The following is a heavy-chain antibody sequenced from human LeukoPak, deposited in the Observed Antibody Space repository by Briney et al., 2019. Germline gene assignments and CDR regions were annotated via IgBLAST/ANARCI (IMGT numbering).Heavy chain of an antibody. Sequence: PSETLSLTCTVSGGSISGYYWSWIRQPPGKGLEWIGYVYYSGSTNYNPSLKSRVTISVDTSKNQLSLKLNSVTAADTAVYYCARYIWGSYPTFEDYWGQGSLVTVSS. J-gene: IGHJ4*02. CDR3: ARYIWGSYPTFEDY. CDR1: GGSISGYY. V-gene: IGHV4-59*01. D-gene: IGHD3-16*02. CDR2: VYYSGST.